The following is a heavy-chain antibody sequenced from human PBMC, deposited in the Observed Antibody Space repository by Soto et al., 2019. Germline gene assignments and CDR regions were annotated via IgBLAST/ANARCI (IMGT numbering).Heavy chain of an antibody. CDR3: ARTKQLWSEPFDY. CDR1: GFTVSSNY. D-gene: IGHD5-18*01. CDR2: IYSGGST. Sequence: EVQLVKSGGGLVQPGGSLRLSCAASGFTVSSNYMSWVRQAPGKGLEWVSVIYSGGSTYYADSVKGRFTISRDNSKNTLYLQMNSLRAEDTAVYYCARTKQLWSEPFDYWGQGTLVTVSS. J-gene: IGHJ4*02. V-gene: IGHV3-66*01.